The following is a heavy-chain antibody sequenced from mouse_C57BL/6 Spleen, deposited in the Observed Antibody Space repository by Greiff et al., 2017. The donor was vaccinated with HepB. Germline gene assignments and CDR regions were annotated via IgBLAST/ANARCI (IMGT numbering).Heavy chain of an antibody. CDR1: GFNIKNTY. Sequence: EVQLQQSVAELVRPGASVKLSCTASGFNIKNTYMPWVKQRPEQGLEWIGRIDPANGNTKYAPKFQGKATITADTSSNTAYLQLSSLTSEDTAIYYCAYGSSYPWFAYWGQGTLVTVSA. V-gene: IGHV14-3*01. CDR2: IDPANGNT. CDR3: AYGSSYPWFAY. J-gene: IGHJ3*01. D-gene: IGHD1-1*01.